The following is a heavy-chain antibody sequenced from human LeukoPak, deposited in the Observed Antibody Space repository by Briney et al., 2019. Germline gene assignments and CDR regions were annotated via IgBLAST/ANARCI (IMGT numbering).Heavy chain of an antibody. V-gene: IGHV3-64*01. CDR2: ISSDGGAT. CDR1: GFTFSRFP. J-gene: IGHJ4*02. Sequence: PGGSLRLSCAASGFTFSRFPMHWVRQAPGQGLEYVSAISSDGGATYYANSVKGRFTISRDNSKNTLYLQMGRLRAEDMAVSYCAREVAYSDYWGQGTLVTVSS. CDR3: AREVAYSDY. D-gene: IGHD2-15*01.